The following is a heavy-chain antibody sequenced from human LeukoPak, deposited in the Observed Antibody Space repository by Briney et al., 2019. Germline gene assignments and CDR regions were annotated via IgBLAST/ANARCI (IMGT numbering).Heavy chain of an antibody. V-gene: IGHV3-53*04. CDR2: IYSGGST. CDR1: GFTFSSYA. Sequence: PGGSLRLSCAASGFTFSSYAMSWVRQAPGKGLEWVSVIYSGGSTYYADSVKGRFTISRHNSKNTLYLQMNSLRAEDTAVYYCARTYTGGNWFDPWGQGTLVTVSS. D-gene: IGHD3-10*01. CDR3: ARTYTGGNWFDP. J-gene: IGHJ5*02.